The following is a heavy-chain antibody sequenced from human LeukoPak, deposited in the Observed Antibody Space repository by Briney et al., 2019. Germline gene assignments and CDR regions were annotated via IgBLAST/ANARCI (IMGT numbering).Heavy chain of an antibody. CDR1: GFIFSSFA. J-gene: IGHJ4*02. Sequence: PGGSLRPSCAASGFIFSSFAMNWVRQAPGKGLEWISYITSSGTISYADSVKGRFTIPRDNAKNSLYLQMNSLRAEDTAVYYCARGPAVPLYWGRGTLVTVSS. D-gene: IGHD2-2*01. V-gene: IGHV3-48*03. CDR3: ARGPAVPLY. CDR2: ITSSGTI.